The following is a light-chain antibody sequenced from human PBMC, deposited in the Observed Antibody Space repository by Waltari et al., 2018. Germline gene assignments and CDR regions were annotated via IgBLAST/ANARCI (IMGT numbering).Light chain of an antibody. J-gene: IGLJ2*01. CDR3: CSYAGSSPSVV. Sequence: QSALTQPASVSGSPGPSITISCPGTSSDVGSYNLVPWYHHHPGKAPKVMIYEGSERPSGVSNRFSGSKSGNTASLTISGLQAEDEADYYCCSYAGSSPSVVFGGGTKLTVL. V-gene: IGLV2-23*01. CDR1: SSDVGSYNL. CDR2: EGS.